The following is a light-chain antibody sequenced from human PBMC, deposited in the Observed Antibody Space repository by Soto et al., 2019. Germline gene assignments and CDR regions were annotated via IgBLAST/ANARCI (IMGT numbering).Light chain of an antibody. CDR3: SSYTGTNAFL. V-gene: IGLV1-40*01. J-gene: IGLJ1*01. CDR2: ANK. CDR1: SSNIGGAYD. Sequence: QSVLTQPPSVSGAPGQRVTISCTWSSSNIGGAYDVHWYQQLPGTAPKLLIYANKYRPSGVPDRFSGSKSVNTASRTISGLQAEHEAHYYCSSYTGTNAFLFGTGTKVTVL.